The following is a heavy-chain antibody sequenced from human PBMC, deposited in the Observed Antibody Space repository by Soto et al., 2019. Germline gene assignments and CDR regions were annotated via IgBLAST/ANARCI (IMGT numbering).Heavy chain of an antibody. CDR2: IYYSGST. J-gene: IGHJ4*02. Sequence: PSETLSLTCTVSGGSISSYYWSWIRQPPGKGLEWIGYIYYSGSTNYNPSLKSRVTISVDTSKNQFSLKLSSVTAADTAVYYCARVREYSSSWYSLDYWGQGTLVTVSS. D-gene: IGHD6-13*01. V-gene: IGHV4-59*01. CDR1: GGSISSYY. CDR3: ARVREYSSSWYSLDY.